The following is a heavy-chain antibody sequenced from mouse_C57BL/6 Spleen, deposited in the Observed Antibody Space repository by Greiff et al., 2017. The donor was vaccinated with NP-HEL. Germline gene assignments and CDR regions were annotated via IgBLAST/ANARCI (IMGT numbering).Heavy chain of an antibody. CDR2: IYPGSGNT. CDR1: GYTFTDYY. J-gene: IGHJ2*01. CDR3: GRGAESNPLDY. D-gene: IGHD2-5*01. Sequence: QVQLQQSGAELVRPGASVKLSCKASGYTFTDYYINWVTQRPGQGLEWIARIYPGSGNTYYTEKFKGKATLTAEKSSSHAFMPLSSLTSEDSAVYFCGRGAESNPLDYWGQGTTLTVSS. V-gene: IGHV1-76*01.